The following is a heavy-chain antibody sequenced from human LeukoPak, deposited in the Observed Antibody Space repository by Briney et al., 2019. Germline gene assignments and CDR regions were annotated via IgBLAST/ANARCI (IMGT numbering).Heavy chain of an antibody. CDR2: ISGSGGTS. D-gene: IGHD6-19*01. CDR3: AKDRLVHDH. Sequence: PGGSLRLSCAASGFTFSSHAMSWVRQAPGKGLEWVSGISGSGGTSYYADSVKGRFAISRDNSKNTLYLQMNSLRAEDTAVYYCAKDRLVHDHWGHGTLVTVSS. CDR1: GFTFSSHA. J-gene: IGHJ4*01. V-gene: IGHV3-23*01.